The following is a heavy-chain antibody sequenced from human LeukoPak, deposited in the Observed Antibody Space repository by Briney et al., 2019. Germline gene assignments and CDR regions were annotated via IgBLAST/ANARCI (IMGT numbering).Heavy chain of an antibody. CDR2: IYYSGST. J-gene: IGHJ6*03. CDR1: GGSISSYY. Sequence: SETLSLTCTVSGGSISSYYWSWIRQPPGKGLEWIGYIYYSGSTNYNPSLKSRVTISVDTSKNQFSLKLSSVTAADTAVYYCARGGVGDYYYYYYYMDVWGKGTTVTVSS. V-gene: IGHV4-59*01. CDR3: ARGGVGDYYYYYYYMDV. D-gene: IGHD3-16*01.